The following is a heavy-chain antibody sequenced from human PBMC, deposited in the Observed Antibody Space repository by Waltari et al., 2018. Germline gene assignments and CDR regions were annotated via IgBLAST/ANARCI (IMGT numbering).Heavy chain of an antibody. J-gene: IGHJ4*02. CDR1: AFTFRRNW. Sequence: EVQLVESGGGLVQPGGSLGLSCAASAFTFRRNWMSWVRQAPGKGLEWVGNIKNDGSEEWCVDSVKGRFTISRDNAKNSMYLQMNSLRVEDTAVYYCARDAARGTIDYWGQGTLVTVSS. CDR3: ARDAARGTIDY. CDR2: IKNDGSEE. V-gene: IGHV3-7*03. D-gene: IGHD3-16*01.